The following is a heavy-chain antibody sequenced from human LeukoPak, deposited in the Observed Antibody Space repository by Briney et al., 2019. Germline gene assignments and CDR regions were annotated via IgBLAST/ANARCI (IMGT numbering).Heavy chain of an antibody. V-gene: IGHV4-39*07. Sequence: SETLSLTCTVSGGSNSSDSYYWGWIRQPPGKGLEWVASIYYSGSTNYNPSLKSRVTISVDTSKNQFSLKLSSVTAADTAVYYCARASYGGNSGSALYYYYGMDVWGQGTTVTVSS. CDR2: IYYSGST. CDR3: ARASYGGNSGSALYYYYGMDV. CDR1: GGSNSSDSYY. J-gene: IGHJ6*02. D-gene: IGHD4-23*01.